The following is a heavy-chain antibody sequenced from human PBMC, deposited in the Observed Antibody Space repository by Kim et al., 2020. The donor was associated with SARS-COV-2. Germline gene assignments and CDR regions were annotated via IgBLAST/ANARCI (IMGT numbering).Heavy chain of an antibody. Sequence: GGSLRLSCAASGFTFSSYGMHWVRQAPGKGLEWVAVISYDGSNKYYADSVKGRFTTSRDNSKNTLYLQMNSLRAEDTAVYYCAAHYGDDPFDYWGQGTLVTVSS. J-gene: IGHJ4*02. CDR1: GFTFSSYG. CDR3: AAHYGDDPFDY. D-gene: IGHD4-17*01. CDR2: ISYDGSNK. V-gene: IGHV3-30*03.